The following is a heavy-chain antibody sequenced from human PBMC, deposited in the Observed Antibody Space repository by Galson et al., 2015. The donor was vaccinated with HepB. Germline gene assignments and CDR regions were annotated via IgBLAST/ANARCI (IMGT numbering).Heavy chain of an antibody. Sequence: SLKLSCAASGFTLSNFAMTWVRQAPGKGLEWVSTISGSGGRTFSADSVKGRFTITRDNSKNTLYLQLNSLRVEDTAVYYCAKNLGRGDDAVYYYHLDFWGQGTLVTVSS. J-gene: IGHJ4*02. V-gene: IGHV3-23*01. CDR3: AKNLGRGDDAVYYYHLDF. CDR1: GFTLSNFA. D-gene: IGHD3-10*01. CDR2: ISGSGGRT.